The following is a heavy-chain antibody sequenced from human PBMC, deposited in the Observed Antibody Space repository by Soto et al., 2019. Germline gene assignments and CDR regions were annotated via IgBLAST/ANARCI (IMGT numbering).Heavy chain of an antibody. CDR2: ISWNSGRT. D-gene: IGHD2-2*01. J-gene: IGHJ5*02. CDR3: VKDKYQLPSSDWFDP. V-gene: IGHV3-9*01. Sequence: EVQLVESGGGLVQPGRSLRLSCAASGFTFDDYAMHWVRQDPGKGLEWVSGISWNSGRTGYADSVKGRFTISRDNAKNSRYLQMNSLRTEDTALYYCVKDKYQLPSSDWFDPWGQGTLVTVSS. CDR1: GFTFDDYA.